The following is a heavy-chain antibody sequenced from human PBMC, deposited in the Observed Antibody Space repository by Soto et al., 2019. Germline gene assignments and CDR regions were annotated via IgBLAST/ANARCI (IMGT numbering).Heavy chain of an antibody. Sequence: EVQLVESGGGLVQPGGSLRLSCAASGFTFSSYEMNWVRQAPGKGLEWVSYISSSGSTIYYADSVKGRFTISRENAKNSLYLQMNSLRAEDTAVYYCAREQWLIPLGAFDIWGQGTMVTVSS. CDR2: ISSSGSTI. J-gene: IGHJ3*02. V-gene: IGHV3-48*03. D-gene: IGHD6-19*01. CDR1: GFTFSSYE. CDR3: AREQWLIPLGAFDI.